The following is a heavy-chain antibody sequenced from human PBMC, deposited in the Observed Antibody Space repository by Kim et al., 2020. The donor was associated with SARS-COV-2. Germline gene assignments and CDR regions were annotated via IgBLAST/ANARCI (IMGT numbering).Heavy chain of an antibody. CDR2: IYYSGST. V-gene: IGHV4-39*01. D-gene: IGHD3-22*01. Sequence: SETLSLTCTVSGGSISSSSYYWGWIRQPPGKGLEWIGSIYYSGSTYYNPSLKSRVTISVDTSKNQFSLKLSSVTAADTAVYYCARDYYDSSGYYPRYYYGMDVWGQGTTVPVSS. CDR1: GGSISSSSYY. J-gene: IGHJ6*02. CDR3: ARDYYDSSGYYPRYYYGMDV.